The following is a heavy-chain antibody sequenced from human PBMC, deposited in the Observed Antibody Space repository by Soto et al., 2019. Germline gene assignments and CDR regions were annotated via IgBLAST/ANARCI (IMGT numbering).Heavy chain of an antibody. Sequence: GGSLRLSCAASGFTFSNAWINWVRQTPGRGLEWVGRVKSKNDGGTTDFAAPVKGRFAISRDNAKNSLYLQMNSPRAEDTAVYYCARSMMEVTGEFDYWGQGTLVTVSS. CDR1: GFTFSNAW. CDR3: ARSMMEVTGEFDY. V-gene: IGHV3-15*07. J-gene: IGHJ4*02. CDR2: VKSKNDGGTT. D-gene: IGHD2-21*02.